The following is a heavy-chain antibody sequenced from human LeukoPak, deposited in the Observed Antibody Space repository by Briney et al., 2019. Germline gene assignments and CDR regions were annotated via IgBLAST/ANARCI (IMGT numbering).Heavy chain of an antibody. CDR1: GFTFTSSA. CDR3: AAAPDYYYYYGMDV. V-gene: IGHV1-58*02. J-gene: IGHJ6*02. Sequence: GTSVKVSCKASGFTFTSSAMQWVRQARGQRLEWIGWIVVGSGNTNYAQKFQERVTITRDMSTSTACMELSSLRSEDTAVYYCAAAPDYYYYYGMDVWGQGTTVTVSS. CDR2: IVVGSGNT.